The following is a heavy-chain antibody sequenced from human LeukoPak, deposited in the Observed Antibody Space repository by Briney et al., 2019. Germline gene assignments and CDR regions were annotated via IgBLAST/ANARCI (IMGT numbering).Heavy chain of an antibody. Sequence: ASVKVSCKASGYTFTRYGITWVRQAPGQGLEWMGWISNYNGNTNHAQKLQGRVTMTTDTSTSTAYMEMRSLRSDDTAVYYCARVGRVREDDVFDIWGQGTMVTVSS. J-gene: IGHJ3*02. CDR1: GYTFTRYG. D-gene: IGHD1-26*01. CDR3: ARVGRVREDDVFDI. CDR2: ISNYNGNT. V-gene: IGHV1-18*01.